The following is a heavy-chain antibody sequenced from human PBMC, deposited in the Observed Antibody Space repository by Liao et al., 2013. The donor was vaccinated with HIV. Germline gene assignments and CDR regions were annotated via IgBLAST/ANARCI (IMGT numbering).Heavy chain of an antibody. CDR1: GISISSTTYY. Sequence: QVQLQESGPGLAKPSETLSLTCTVSGISISSTTYYWAWIRQPPGSGLEWIGSIHYSGSTYYNTSLKGRVAMSKDASRNEIYLDLTSLTAADTAVYFCAREVTQGWFDPWGQGTPVTVSS. CDR2: IHYSGST. V-gene: IGHV4-39*07. D-gene: IGHD2-21*02. CDR3: AREVTQGWFDP. J-gene: IGHJ5*01.